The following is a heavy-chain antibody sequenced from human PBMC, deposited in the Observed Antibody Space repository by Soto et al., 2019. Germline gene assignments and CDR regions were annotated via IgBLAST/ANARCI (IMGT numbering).Heavy chain of an antibody. CDR3: ARDLGKLTTPAQ. J-gene: IGHJ1*01. D-gene: IGHD7-27*01. CDR1: GGSIRSGGYN. CDR2: IFHTGNT. Sequence: SETLSLTCTVSGGSIRSGGYNWSWIRQLPGKGLEWIGYIFHTGNTYYNPSLKSRVTISVDTSQNQFSLRLSSVTAADTALYYCARDLGKLTTPAQWGQGVQVTVSS. V-gene: IGHV4-31*03.